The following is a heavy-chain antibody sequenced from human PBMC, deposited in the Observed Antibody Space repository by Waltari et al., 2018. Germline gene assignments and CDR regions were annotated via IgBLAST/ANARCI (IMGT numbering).Heavy chain of an antibody. V-gene: IGHV4-39*07. CDR3: AVDYDFWGGYFY. CDR1: GGSISSSSYY. J-gene: IGHJ4*02. Sequence: QLQLQESGPGLVKPSETLSLPCPVSGGSISSSSYYCGWNRQPPGKGLVWNGSNYYSGSNYYNPSLKSRVTISVDTSKNQFSLKRSAVTAADTAVYYCAVDYDFWGGYFYWGQGTLVTVSS. CDR2: NYYSGSN. D-gene: IGHD3-3*01.